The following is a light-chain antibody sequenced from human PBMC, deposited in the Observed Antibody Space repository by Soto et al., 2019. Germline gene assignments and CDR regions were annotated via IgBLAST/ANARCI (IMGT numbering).Light chain of an antibody. V-gene: IGKV1-9*01. CDR3: QQLNSYSPRLI. J-gene: IGKJ4*01. Sequence: IQLTQSPSSLSASVGDRVTITCRASQGIGNYLAWYQQKPGKAPKLLIYAASTLESGVPPRFSGSGSGTDFTLTISSLQPEDCATYYCQQLNSYSPRLIFGGGTTVEIK. CDR1: QGIGNY. CDR2: AAS.